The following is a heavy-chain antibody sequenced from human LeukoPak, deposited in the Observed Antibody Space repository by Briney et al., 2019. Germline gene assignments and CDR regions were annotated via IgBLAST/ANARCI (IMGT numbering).Heavy chain of an antibody. CDR1: GYTFANYG. CDR3: IYCSSTSCNEGFDY. Sequence: ASVKVSCKASGYTFANYGISWVRQAPGQGLEWVGWISAYNGNTNYAQKLQGRVTMTTDTSTSTAYMELRSLRSDDTAVYYCIYCSSTSCNEGFDYWGQGTLVTVSS. CDR2: ISAYNGNT. V-gene: IGHV1-18*01. J-gene: IGHJ4*02. D-gene: IGHD2-2*01.